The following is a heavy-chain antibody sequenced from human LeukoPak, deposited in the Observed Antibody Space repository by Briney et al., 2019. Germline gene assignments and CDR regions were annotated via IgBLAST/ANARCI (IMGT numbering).Heavy chain of an antibody. D-gene: IGHD3-22*01. CDR3: ARRSDDYDSSAYYH. Sequence: ASVKVSCKTSGYTFASYDLNWVRQATGQGLEWMGWVNPNSGNTGYAQKFQGRVTMTMDPSISTAYMELSSLRSEDTAVYYCARRSDDYDSSAYYHWGQGTLVTVSS. J-gene: IGHJ4*02. CDR2: VNPNSGNT. CDR1: GYTFASYD. V-gene: IGHV1-8*01.